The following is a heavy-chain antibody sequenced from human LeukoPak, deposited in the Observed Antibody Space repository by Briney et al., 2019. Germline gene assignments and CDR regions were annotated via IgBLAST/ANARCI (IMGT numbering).Heavy chain of an antibody. D-gene: IGHD2-15*01. J-gene: IGHJ5*02. CDR2: IYYSGST. CDR1: GGSISSGDYY. CDR3: ARPGQGGSSPNWFDP. Sequence: SQTLSLTCTVSGGSISSGDYYWSWIRQPPGKGLEWIGYIYYSGSTYYNPSLKSRVTISVDTSKNQFSLKLSSVTAADTAVYYCARPGQGGSSPNWFDPWGQGTLVTVSS. V-gene: IGHV4-30-4*01.